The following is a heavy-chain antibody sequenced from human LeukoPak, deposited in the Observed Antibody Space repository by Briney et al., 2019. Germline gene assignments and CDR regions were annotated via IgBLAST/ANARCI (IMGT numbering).Heavy chain of an antibody. Sequence: SETLSLTCSVSGYSISSVYYWGWIRQPPGKGLEWIGSIYNGGSTYYNPSLKSRVTISVDTSKNQFSLKLSSVTAADTAVYYCACPYGGNSGVHRYFDLWGRGTLVTVSS. CDR3: ACPYGGNSGVHRYFDL. D-gene: IGHD4-23*01. V-gene: IGHV4-38-2*02. CDR2: IYNGGST. J-gene: IGHJ2*01. CDR1: GYSISSVYY.